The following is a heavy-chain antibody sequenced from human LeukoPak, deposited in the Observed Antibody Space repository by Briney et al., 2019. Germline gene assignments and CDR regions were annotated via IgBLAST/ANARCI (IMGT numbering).Heavy chain of an antibody. CDR1: GFTFNSYA. J-gene: IGHJ4*02. V-gene: IGHV3-23*01. CDR3: ARGGVGQPFDY. Sequence: KTGGSLRLSCAVSGFTFNSYAMSWVRQAPGKGLEWVSTISASSGRIHYADSVKGRFTISRDNSKNTLYLQMNSLRAEDTAVYYCARGGVGQPFDYWGQGTLVTVSS. D-gene: IGHD2-8*01. CDR2: ISASSGRI.